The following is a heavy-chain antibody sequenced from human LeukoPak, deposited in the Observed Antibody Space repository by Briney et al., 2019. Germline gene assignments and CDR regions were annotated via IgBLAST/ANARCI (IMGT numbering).Heavy chain of an antibody. CDR1: GFTFSSYA. CDR3: AKDYSRTPLIVLAPDAFDI. D-gene: IGHD3-22*01. CDR2: ISGSGGST. Sequence: GGSLRLSCAASGFTFSSYAMSWVRQAPGKGLEWVSAISGSGGSTYYADSVKGRFTISRDNSKNTPYLQMNSLRAEDTAVYYCAKDYSRTPLIVLAPDAFDIWGQGTMVTVSS. V-gene: IGHV3-23*01. J-gene: IGHJ3*02.